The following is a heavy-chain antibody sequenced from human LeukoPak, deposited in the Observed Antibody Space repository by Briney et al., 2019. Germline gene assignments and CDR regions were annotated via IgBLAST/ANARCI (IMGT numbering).Heavy chain of an antibody. V-gene: IGHV3-7*01. D-gene: IGHD3-10*01. Sequence: GGSLRLSCAASGFTFSSYWMSWVRQAPGKGLEWVANIKQDGSEKYYVDSVKGRFTISRDNAKNSLYLQMNSLRAEDTAVYYCARCQGITMVRGQRLSNYYYYGMDVWGQGTTVTVSS. J-gene: IGHJ6*01. CDR3: ARCQGITMVRGQRLSNYYYYGMDV. CDR1: GFTFSSYW. CDR2: IKQDGSEK.